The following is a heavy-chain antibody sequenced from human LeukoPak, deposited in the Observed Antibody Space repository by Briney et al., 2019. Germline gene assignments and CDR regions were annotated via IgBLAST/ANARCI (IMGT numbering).Heavy chain of an antibody. D-gene: IGHD2-2*01. Sequence: AASVKVSCKASGGTFSSYTISWVRQAPGQGLERMGRIIPILGIANYAQKFEGRVTITADKSTSTAYMELSSLRSEDTAVYYCARVATLGYCSSTSCYWFDPWGQGTLVTVSS. CDR2: IIPILGIA. CDR1: GGTFSSYT. V-gene: IGHV1-69*02. J-gene: IGHJ5*02. CDR3: ARVATLGYCSSTSCYWFDP.